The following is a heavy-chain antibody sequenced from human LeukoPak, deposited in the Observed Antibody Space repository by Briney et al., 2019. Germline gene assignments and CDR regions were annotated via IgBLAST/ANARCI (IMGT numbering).Heavy chain of an antibody. D-gene: IGHD3-22*01. CDR3: ARDHEVYDSSGYAWFDP. J-gene: IGHJ5*02. CDR2: IYTSGST. Sequence: SETLSLTCTVSGGSIRSYYWSWIRQPAGKGLEWIGRIYTSGSTNYNPSLKSRVTMSVDTSKNQFSLKLSSVTAADTAVYYCARDHEVYDSSGYAWFDPWGQGTLVTVSS. V-gene: IGHV4-4*07. CDR1: GGSIRSYY.